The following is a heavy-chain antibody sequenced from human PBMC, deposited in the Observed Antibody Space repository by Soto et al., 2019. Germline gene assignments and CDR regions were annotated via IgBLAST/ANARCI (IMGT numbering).Heavy chain of an antibody. CDR1: GYIFTAYS. J-gene: IGHJ4*02. Sequence: GASVKVSCKASGYIFTAYSMHWVRQAPGQGLEWVGWFNPTGSDTIYAQKFQGRVTLTGDTSISTAYRELYSLTSDDTAVYYCAREASAVISLDYWGQGTLVTVSS. CDR2: FNPTGSDT. V-gene: IGHV1-2*02. D-gene: IGHD6-19*01. CDR3: AREASAVISLDY.